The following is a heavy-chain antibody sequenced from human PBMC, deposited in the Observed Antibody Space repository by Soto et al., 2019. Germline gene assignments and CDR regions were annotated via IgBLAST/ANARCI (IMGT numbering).Heavy chain of an antibody. D-gene: IGHD3-22*01. CDR3: TRRAYHYDSSGYYLYYFDH. CDR1: GFTFGDYD. V-gene: IGHV3-49*04. CDR2: IRKLVYGGTT. Sequence: GGSLRLSCTASGFTFGDYDMGWVRQAPGKGLEWVGFIRKLVYGGTTEYAASVKGRFTISRDDSKSIAYLQMNSLKTEDTAVYYCTRRAYHYDSSGYYLYYFDHWGQGTLVTVSS. J-gene: IGHJ4*02.